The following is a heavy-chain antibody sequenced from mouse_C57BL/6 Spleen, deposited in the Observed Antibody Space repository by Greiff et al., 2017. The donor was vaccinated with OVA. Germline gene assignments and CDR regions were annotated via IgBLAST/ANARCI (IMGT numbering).Heavy chain of an antibody. J-gene: IGHJ2*01. CDR3: AREGIYDGYYGD. CDR2: ISYDGSN. V-gene: IGHV3-6*01. Sequence: DVKLQESGPGLVKPSQSLSLTCSVTGYSITSGYYWNWIRQFPGNKLEWMGYISYDGSNNYNPSLKNRISITRDTSKNQFFLKLNSVTTEDTATYYCAREGIYDGYYGDWGQGTTLTVSS. CDR1: GYSITSGYY. D-gene: IGHD2-3*01.